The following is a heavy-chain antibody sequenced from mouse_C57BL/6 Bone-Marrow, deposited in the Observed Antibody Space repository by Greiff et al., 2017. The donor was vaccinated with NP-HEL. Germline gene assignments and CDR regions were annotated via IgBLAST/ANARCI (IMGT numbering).Heavy chain of an antibody. CDR3: ARDGYDRYFDV. J-gene: IGHJ1*03. D-gene: IGHD2-2*01. Sequence: EVKLVESGGGLVKPGGSLKLSCAASGFTFSSYAMSWVRQTPEKRLEWVATISDGGSYTYYPDNVKGRFTISRDNAKNNLYLQMSHLKSEDTAMYYCARDGYDRYFDVWGTGTTVTVSS. CDR1: GFTFSSYA. CDR2: ISDGGSYT. V-gene: IGHV5-4*01.